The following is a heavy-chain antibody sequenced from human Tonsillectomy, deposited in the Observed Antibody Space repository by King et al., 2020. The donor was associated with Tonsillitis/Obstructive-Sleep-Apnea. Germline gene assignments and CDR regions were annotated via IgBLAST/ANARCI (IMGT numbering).Heavy chain of an antibody. V-gene: IGHV2-26*01. D-gene: IGHD5-12*01. Sequence: LKESGPVLVKPTETLTLTCTVSGFSLSHDRMGVSWIRQRPGKALEWLAHIFSNDEKSYNTSLKSRLTISKDTSKSQVALTMTTMDPVDTATYYCARIYGGYTLYGFDHWGQGTLVTVSS. J-gene: IGHJ5*02. CDR1: GFSLSHDRMG. CDR3: ARIYGGYTLYGFDH. CDR2: IFSNDEK.